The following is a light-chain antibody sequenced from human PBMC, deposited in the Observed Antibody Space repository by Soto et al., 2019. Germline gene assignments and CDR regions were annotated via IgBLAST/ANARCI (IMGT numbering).Light chain of an antibody. CDR2: GAS. J-gene: IGKJ1*01. CDR3: QQYNNWWT. V-gene: IGKV3-15*01. CDR1: QSVSSS. Sequence: EIMMTQSPATLSVSPGERATLSCRASQSVSSSLAWYQQKPGQAPRLLIYGASTRATGIPARFSGSGSGTEFTLTTNSLQSEDFAVYYCQQYNNWWTFGQGTKVDSK.